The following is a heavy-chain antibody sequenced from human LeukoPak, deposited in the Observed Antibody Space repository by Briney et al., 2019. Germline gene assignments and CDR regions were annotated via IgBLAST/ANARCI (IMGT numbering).Heavy chain of an antibody. V-gene: IGHV1-18*01. Sequence: ASVKVSCKASGYTFTSYDINWVRQATGQGLEWMGWISAYNGNTNYAQKLQGRVTMTTDTSTSTAYMELRSLRSDDTAVYYCARERGAGGYDFYFDYWGQGTLVTVSS. J-gene: IGHJ4*02. CDR3: ARERGAGGYDFYFDY. D-gene: IGHD5-12*01. CDR2: ISAYNGNT. CDR1: GYTFTSYD.